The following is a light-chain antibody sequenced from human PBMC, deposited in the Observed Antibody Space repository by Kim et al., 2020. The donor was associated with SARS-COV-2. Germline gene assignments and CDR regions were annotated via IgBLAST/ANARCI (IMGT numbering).Light chain of an antibody. V-gene: IGKV3-15*01. CDR1: QSVSTN. Sequence: EIMMTQSPATLSASPGERATLSCRASQSVSTNLAWYQQKPGQAPRLLIHGASTRATGIPARFSGSGSGTEFTLTISSLQSEDFAVYYCQQYENWPPLTFGGGTKVDIK. CDR3: QQYENWPPLT. CDR2: GAS. J-gene: IGKJ4*01.